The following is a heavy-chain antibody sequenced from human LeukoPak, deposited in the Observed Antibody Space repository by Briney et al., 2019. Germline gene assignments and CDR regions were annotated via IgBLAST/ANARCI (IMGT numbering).Heavy chain of an antibody. Sequence: GGSLRLSCAASGFTFDDYGMNWVRQAPGKGLECGSGINWHGGSTGYAGSVQGRFTISRDNAKNSLFLQMNSLRAEDTALYYCARAGGTTGTTHYYYMDVWGKGTTVTVSS. V-gene: IGHV3-20*04. CDR3: ARAGGTTGTTHYYYMDV. D-gene: IGHD1-1*01. CDR2: INWHGGST. CDR1: GFTFDDYG. J-gene: IGHJ6*03.